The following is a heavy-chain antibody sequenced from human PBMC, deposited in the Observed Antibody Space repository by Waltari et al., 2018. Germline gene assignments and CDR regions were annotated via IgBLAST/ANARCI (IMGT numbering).Heavy chain of an antibody. CDR2: RSYDGSNK. CDR1: GFTFSSYA. J-gene: IGHJ4*02. D-gene: IGHD3-22*01. Sequence: QVQLVESGGGVVQPGRSLRLSCAASGFTFSSYAMHWVRQATGKGLEWVAVRSYDGSNKFYADSVKGRFTISRDNSKNTLYLQMNSLRAEDTAVYYCARGGIEYYYDSSGYSFFDYWGQGTLVTVSS. V-gene: IGHV3-30*01. CDR3: ARGGIEYYYDSSGYSFFDY.